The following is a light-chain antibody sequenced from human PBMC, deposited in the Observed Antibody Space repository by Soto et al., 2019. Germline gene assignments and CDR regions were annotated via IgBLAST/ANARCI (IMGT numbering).Light chain of an antibody. V-gene: IGLV2-14*01. CDR1: SSDVGNNNY. CDR3: SSFTGSSYV. Sequence: QSALTQPASVSGSPGQSITISCTGTSSDVGNNNYVSWYQQNPGKAPKVMICDVTNRPSGVSNRFSGSKSGNTASLTISGLQAEYEADYYCSSFTGSSYVFGTGTKVTVL. J-gene: IGLJ1*01. CDR2: DVT.